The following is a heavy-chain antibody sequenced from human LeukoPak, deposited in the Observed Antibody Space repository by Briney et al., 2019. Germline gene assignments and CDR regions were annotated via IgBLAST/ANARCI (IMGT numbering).Heavy chain of an antibody. J-gene: IGHJ4*02. CDR2: LSPNSGQT. V-gene: IGHV1-8*01. D-gene: IGHD6-19*01. CDR3: TKGKGVAGDY. CDR1: GYTFTTYD. Sequence: GASVKVSCKASGYTFTTYDINWVRQATGQGLEWMGWLSPNSGQTAYAQKFQGRVTMTRDISISTFYLELSSLTSEDTAVYYCTKGKGVAGDYWGQGTLVTVSS.